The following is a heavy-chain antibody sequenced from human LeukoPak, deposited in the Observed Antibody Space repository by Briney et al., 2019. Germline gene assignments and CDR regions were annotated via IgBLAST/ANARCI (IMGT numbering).Heavy chain of an antibody. D-gene: IGHD3-22*01. J-gene: IGHJ3*02. CDR3: ARDYQDYYDSSCYYTAFDI. V-gene: IGHV1-18*01. Sequence: ASVKVSCKASGYTFTSYGISWVRQAPGQGLEWMGWISAYNGNTNYAQKLQGRVTMTTDTSTSTAYMELRSLRSDDTAVYYCARDYQDYYDSSCYYTAFDIWGQGTMVTVSS. CDR1: GYTFTSYG. CDR2: ISAYNGNT.